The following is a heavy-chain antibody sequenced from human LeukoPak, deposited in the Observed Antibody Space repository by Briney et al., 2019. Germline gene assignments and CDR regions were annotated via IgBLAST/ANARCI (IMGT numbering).Heavy chain of an antibody. V-gene: IGHV3-48*03. D-gene: IGHD2-15*01. CDR1: GFTFSSYE. CDR2: ISSSGSTI. Sequence: GGSLRLSCAASGFTFSSYEMNWVRQAPGKGLEWISYISSSGSTIYYADSVKGRFTISRDNAKNSLYLQMNSLRAEDTAVYYCARVLSYCSGGNCYSGGLGYMDVWGKGTTVTISS. CDR3: ARVLSYCSGGNCYSGGLGYMDV. J-gene: IGHJ6*03.